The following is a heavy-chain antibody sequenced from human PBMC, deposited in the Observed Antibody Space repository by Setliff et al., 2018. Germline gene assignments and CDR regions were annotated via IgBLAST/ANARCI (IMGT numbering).Heavy chain of an antibody. CDR1: GYTFTSYG. V-gene: IGHV1-18*01. CDR2: ISTSNGNT. CDR3: GRVDAELILGNYIDY. Sequence: ASVKVSCKASGYTFTSYGISWVRQAPGQGLEWMGWISTSNGNTDYAQNLQGRVAMTTDTSTSTAFMELRSLRPDDTAFYYCGRVDAELILGNYIDYWGQGTLVTVSS. D-gene: IGHD2-15*01. J-gene: IGHJ4*02.